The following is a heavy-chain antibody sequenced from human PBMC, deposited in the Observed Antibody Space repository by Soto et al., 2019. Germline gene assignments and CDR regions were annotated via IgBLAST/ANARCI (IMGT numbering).Heavy chain of an antibody. CDR3: ARQRRDFDY. CDR2: IFSSGST. Sequence: QVQLQESGPGLVKPSETLSLTCTVSGGSISNYYWSWIRQPPGKGLQWIGYIFSSGSTNYNPSLKSRVTRSVHTSKNQFSLNLNSVTAADTAVYYCARQRRDFDYWGQGSLVTVSS. V-gene: IGHV4-59*08. J-gene: IGHJ4*02. CDR1: GGSISNYY.